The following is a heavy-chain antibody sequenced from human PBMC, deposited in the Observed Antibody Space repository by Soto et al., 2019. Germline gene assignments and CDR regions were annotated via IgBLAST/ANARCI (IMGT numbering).Heavy chain of an antibody. Sequence: VGSLRLSCVASGFTFSDYYMSWVRQAPGKGLEWVSYIHSSGTTLYYADSVKGRFTISRDNAKNSLYLQMNSLRAEDTAVYYCARDPDTSSKIDYWGQGTLVTVSS. D-gene: IGHD2-2*01. J-gene: IGHJ4*02. V-gene: IGHV3-11*01. CDR2: IHSSGTTL. CDR1: GFTFSDYY. CDR3: ARDPDTSSKIDY.